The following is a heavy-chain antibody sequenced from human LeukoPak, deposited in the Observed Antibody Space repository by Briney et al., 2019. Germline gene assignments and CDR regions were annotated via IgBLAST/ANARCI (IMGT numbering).Heavy chain of an antibody. CDR1: GYTFTGYY. D-gene: IGHD5-24*01. J-gene: IGHJ6*02. CDR3: ASEVQEWLQSPFYYYYGMDV. Sequence: GASVKVSCKASGYTFTGYYMHWVRQAPGQGLEWMGWINPNSGGTNYAQKFQGRVTMTRDTSISTAYMELSRLRSDDTAVYYCASEVQEWLQSPFYYYYGMDVWGQGTTVTVSS. CDR2: INPNSGGT. V-gene: IGHV1-2*02.